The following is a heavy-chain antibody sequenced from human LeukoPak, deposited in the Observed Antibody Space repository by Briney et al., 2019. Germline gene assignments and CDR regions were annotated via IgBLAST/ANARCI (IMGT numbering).Heavy chain of an antibody. CDR1: GFTFSSYS. J-gene: IGHJ4*02. V-gene: IGHV3-48*01. CDR2: ISSSSSTI. CDR3: ASDMNSGSTPVFDY. Sequence: PGGSLRLSCAASGFTFSSYSMNWVRQAPGKGLEWVSYISSSSSTIYYADSVKGRFTISRDNAKNSLYLQMNSLRAEDTAVYYCASDMNSGSTPVFDYWGQGTLVTVSS. D-gene: IGHD1-26*01.